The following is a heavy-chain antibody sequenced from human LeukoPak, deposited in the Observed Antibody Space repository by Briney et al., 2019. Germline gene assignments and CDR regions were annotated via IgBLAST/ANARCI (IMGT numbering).Heavy chain of an antibody. CDR2: IRWNSGSI. Sequence: GRSLRLSCAASGFTFDDYAMHWVRQAPGKGLEGVSGIRWNSGSIGYAESVKGRFTISRDNAKNSLYLQMNSLRAEDTALYYCATLIVVVTDDAFDIWGQGKMVTVSS. CDR1: GFTFDDYA. V-gene: IGHV3-9*01. D-gene: IGHD2-21*02. J-gene: IGHJ3*02. CDR3: ATLIVVVTDDAFDI.